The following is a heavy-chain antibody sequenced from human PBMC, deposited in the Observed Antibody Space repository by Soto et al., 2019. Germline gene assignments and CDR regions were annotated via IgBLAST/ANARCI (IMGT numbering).Heavy chain of an antibody. CDR1: GGSISSSSYY. CDR3: ARQPWGYGDQDYYDYYGMDV. J-gene: IGHJ6*02. V-gene: IGHV4-39*01. Sequence: QLQLQESGPGLVKPSETLSLTCTVSGGSISSSSYYWGWIRQPPGKGLEWIGGIYYSGSTYYNPSLKSRVTISVDTSKNQFSLKLSSVTAADTAVYYCARQPWGYGDQDYYDYYGMDVWGQGTTVTVSS. CDR2: IYYSGST. D-gene: IGHD4-17*01.